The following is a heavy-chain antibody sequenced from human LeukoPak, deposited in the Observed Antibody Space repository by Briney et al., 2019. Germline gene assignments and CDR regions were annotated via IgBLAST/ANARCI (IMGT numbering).Heavy chain of an antibody. CDR3: ARVARRGYTYGYPDY. J-gene: IGHJ4*02. V-gene: IGHV4-34*01. Sequence: SETLSLTCAVYGGSFSGYFWSWIRQPPGKGLEWIGEINHSGSTNHNPSLKSRVTMSVDTSKNQFSLKLTSVTAADTAVYYCARVARRGYTYGYPDYWGLGTLVTVSS. CDR2: INHSGST. D-gene: IGHD5-12*01. CDR1: GGSFSGYF.